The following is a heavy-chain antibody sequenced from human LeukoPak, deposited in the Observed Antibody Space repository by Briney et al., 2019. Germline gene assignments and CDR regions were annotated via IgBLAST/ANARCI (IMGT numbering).Heavy chain of an antibody. J-gene: IGHJ4*02. Sequence: TGRSLRLSCAASGFTFSSYGMHWVRQAPGKGLEWVAVIWYDGNNKYYADSVKGRFTISRDNSKNTLYLQMNSLGAEDTAVYYCARSTSSEYDIYHFDYWGQGTLVTVSS. V-gene: IGHV3-33*01. CDR3: ARSTSSEYDIYHFDY. CDR1: GFTFSSYG. D-gene: IGHD3-9*01. CDR2: IWYDGNNK.